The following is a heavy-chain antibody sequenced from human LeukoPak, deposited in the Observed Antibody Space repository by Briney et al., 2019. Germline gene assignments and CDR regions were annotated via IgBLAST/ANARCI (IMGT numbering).Heavy chain of an antibody. Sequence: GGSLRLSCSASGFTFSSYAMSWVRQAPGKGLEWVSTIFGSGDNTYYADSVKGRFTISRDSSKNTLYLQMSSLRADDTAVYYCAKRGIAEAASFDYWGQGTLVTVSS. D-gene: IGHD6-13*01. J-gene: IGHJ4*02. V-gene: IGHV3-23*01. CDR1: GFTFSSYA. CDR2: IFGSGDNT. CDR3: AKRGIAEAASFDY.